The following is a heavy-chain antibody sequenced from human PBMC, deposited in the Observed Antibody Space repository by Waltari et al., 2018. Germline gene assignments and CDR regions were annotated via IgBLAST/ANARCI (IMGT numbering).Heavy chain of an antibody. V-gene: IGHV4-34*01. CDR2: INHSGST. J-gene: IGHJ4*02. D-gene: IGHD4-17*01. CDR1: GGSFSGYY. CDR3: ARRTLMTTVAFDY. Sequence: QVQLQQWGAGLLKPSETLSLTCAVYGGSFSGYYWSWIRQPPGKGLEWIGEINHSGSTNYNPSLKSRVTISVDTSKNQFSLKLSSVTAADTAVYYCARRTLMTTVAFDYWGQGTLVTVSS.